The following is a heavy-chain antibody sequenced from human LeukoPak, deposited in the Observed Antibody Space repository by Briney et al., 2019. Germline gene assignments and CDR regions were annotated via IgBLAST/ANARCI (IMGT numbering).Heavy chain of an antibody. J-gene: IGHJ4*02. D-gene: IGHD5-12*01. CDR2: ISWNSGSI. CDR1: GFTFDDYA. CDR3: AKASEVVAKPTTYFDY. Sequence: PGGSLRLSCAASGFTFDDYAMHWVRQAPGKGLEWVSGISWNSGSIGYADSVKGRFTISRDNAKNSLYLQMNSLRAEDTALYYCAKASEVVAKPTTYFDYWGQGTLVTVSS. V-gene: IGHV3-9*01.